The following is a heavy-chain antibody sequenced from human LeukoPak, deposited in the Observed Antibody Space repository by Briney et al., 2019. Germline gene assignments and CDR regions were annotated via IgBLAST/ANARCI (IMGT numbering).Heavy chain of an antibody. CDR3: ARGLGSSWYCDY. Sequence: GGSLRLSCAASGFTFSSYSMNWVRQAPGKGLEWVSSISSSSSYIYYADSVKGRFTISRDNAKNSLYLQMNSLRAEDTAVYYCARGLGSSWYCDYWGQGTLVTVSS. D-gene: IGHD6-13*01. V-gene: IGHV3-21*01. J-gene: IGHJ4*02. CDR2: ISSSSSYI. CDR1: GFTFSSYS.